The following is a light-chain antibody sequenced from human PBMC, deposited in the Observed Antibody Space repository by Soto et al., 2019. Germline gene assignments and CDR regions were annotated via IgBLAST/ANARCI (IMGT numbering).Light chain of an antibody. CDR2: AAS. CDR3: QKYNSAPLT. Sequence: DAQMTQSPSSLSASVGHRVTITCRASQGIAPYLAWFQQKPGKVPKLLIYAASTLQWGGPSRFSGSGSGTDFTLTISSLKPEDVATYYCQKYNSAPLTFGGGTKVDIK. V-gene: IGKV1-27*01. J-gene: IGKJ4*01. CDR1: QGIAPY.